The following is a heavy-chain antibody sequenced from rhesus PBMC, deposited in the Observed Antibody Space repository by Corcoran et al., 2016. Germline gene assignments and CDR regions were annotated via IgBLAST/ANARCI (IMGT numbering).Heavy chain of an antibody. CDR2: GDPEDGEA. V-gene: IGHV1-111*02. D-gene: IGHD4-23*01. CDR1: GSTFTDSY. J-gene: IGHJ4*01. Sequence: EVQLVQSGAEVKKPGASEKISCTASGSTFTDSYLHWLRQAPGKGLEGMGRGDPEDGEAIHAQKFKDRVTITADTATDRAYMELSSLRSEDTAVYYCATGEGVTTFDYWGQGVLVTVSS. CDR3: ATGEGVTTFDY.